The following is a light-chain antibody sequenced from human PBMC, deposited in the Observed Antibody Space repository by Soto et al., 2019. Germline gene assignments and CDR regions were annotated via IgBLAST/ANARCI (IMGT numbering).Light chain of an antibody. CDR3: QQLNNYPPFT. Sequence: IQLTQSPSSLSASIGDSVSITCRASQAIKTYVAWYQQKPGKAPKLLIYGAFTLQSGVPSRFNGSGSGTDFTLTISRLQPEDFATYYCQQLNNYPPFTFGPGTTVDLE. CDR2: GAF. J-gene: IGKJ3*01. V-gene: IGKV1-9*01. CDR1: QAIKTY.